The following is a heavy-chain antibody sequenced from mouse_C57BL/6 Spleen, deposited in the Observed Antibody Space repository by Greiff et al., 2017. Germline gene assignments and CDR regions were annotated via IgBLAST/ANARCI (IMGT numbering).Heavy chain of an antibody. D-gene: IGHD4-1*01. CDR1: GFTFSSYT. Sequence: EVQLVESGGGLVKPGGSLKLSCAASGFTFSSYTMSWVRQTPEKRLEWVATISGGGGNTYYPDSVKGRFTISRDNAKNTLYLQMSSLRSEDTALYYCARRETGTSWYFDVWGTGTTVTVSS. J-gene: IGHJ1*03. V-gene: IGHV5-9*01. CDR3: ARRETGTSWYFDV. CDR2: ISGGGGNT.